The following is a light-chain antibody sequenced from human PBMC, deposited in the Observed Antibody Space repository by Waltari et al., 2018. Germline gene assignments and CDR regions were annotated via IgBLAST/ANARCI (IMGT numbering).Light chain of an antibody. V-gene: IGKV3-20*01. Sequence: EIVLTHSLGTLSLSPGERATLSCRASQSISTYLAWYQQKPGQAPRLLIYHASSRAAGIPDRFSGSGSGTDFSLSISRLEPEDFAVYYCQHYESLPVTFGQGTKVEIK. CDR1: QSISTY. CDR3: QHYESLPVT. CDR2: HAS. J-gene: IGKJ1*01.